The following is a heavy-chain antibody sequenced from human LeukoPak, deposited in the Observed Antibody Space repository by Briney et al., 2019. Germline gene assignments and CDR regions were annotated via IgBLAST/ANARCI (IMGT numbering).Heavy chain of an antibody. D-gene: IGHD1-26*01. J-gene: IGHJ4*02. CDR2: IKQDGSEK. V-gene: IGHV3-7*01. CDR3: ARVQWELRGVGSYFEY. Sequence: GGSLRLSCVVSGFTFSSYWMSWVRQAPGKVLEWVANIKQDGSEKYYVDSVKGRFTMSRDNAKNSLYLQMNSLRAEDTAVYYCARVQWELRGVGSYFEYWGQGALVTVSS. CDR1: GFTFSSYW.